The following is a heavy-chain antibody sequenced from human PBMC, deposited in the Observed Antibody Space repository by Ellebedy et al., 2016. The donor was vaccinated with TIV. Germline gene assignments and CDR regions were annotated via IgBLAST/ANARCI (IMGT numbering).Heavy chain of an antibody. Sequence: ASVKVSCXASGYTFTGDSMHWVRQAPGQGLEWMGWINPNSGGTNYAQKFQGWVTMTRDTSISPAYMELSRLRSDDTAVYYCVTNRVWFGELLPPDYWGQGTLVTVSS. J-gene: IGHJ4*02. CDR2: INPNSGGT. CDR3: VTNRVWFGELLPPDY. CDR1: GYTFTGDS. D-gene: IGHD3-10*01. V-gene: IGHV1-2*04.